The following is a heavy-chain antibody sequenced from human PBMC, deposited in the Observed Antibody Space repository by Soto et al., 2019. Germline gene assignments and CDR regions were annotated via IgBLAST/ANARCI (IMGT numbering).Heavy chain of an antibody. CDR1: GGTFSSYA. V-gene: IGHV1-69*06. CDR2: IIPIFGTA. CDR3: ARVLTGTTSFDY. Sequence: SVKVSCKASGGTFSSYAISWVRQAPGQGLEWMGGIIPIFGTANYAQKFQGRVTITADKSTSTAYMELSSLRSEDTAVYYCARVLTGTTSFDYWGHGTLVTVSS. J-gene: IGHJ4*01. D-gene: IGHD1-7*01.